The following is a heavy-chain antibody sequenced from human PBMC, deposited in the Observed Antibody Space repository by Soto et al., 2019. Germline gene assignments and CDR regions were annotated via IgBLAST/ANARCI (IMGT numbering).Heavy chain of an antibody. Sequence: EVQLVESGGGLVQPGGSLRLSCAASGFTFNRYWMKWVRQAPGRGLEWMGNINQDGSEKHYVDSVKGRFTICRDNAKDSVYLQMNTLKAEDTAMYYCARGGYDYSNPFDYWGQGTLVTVYS. CDR3: ARGGYDYSNPFDY. D-gene: IGHD4-4*01. V-gene: IGHV3-7*04. CDR2: INQDGSEK. CDR1: GFTFNRYW. J-gene: IGHJ4*02.